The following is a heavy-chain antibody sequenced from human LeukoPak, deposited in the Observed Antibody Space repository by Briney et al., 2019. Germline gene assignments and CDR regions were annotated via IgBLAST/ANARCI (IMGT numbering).Heavy chain of an antibody. CDR3: ARAFRVAGTYQPAY. CDR2: ISSSSSYT. CDR1: GFTFSDYY. J-gene: IGHJ4*02. V-gene: IGHV3-11*06. D-gene: IGHD6-19*01. Sequence: GGSLRLSRAASGFTFSDYYMSWIRQAPGKGLEWVSYISSSSSYTNYADSVKGRFTISRDNAKNSLYLQMNSLRAEDTAVYYCARAFRVAGTYQPAYWGQGTLVTVSS.